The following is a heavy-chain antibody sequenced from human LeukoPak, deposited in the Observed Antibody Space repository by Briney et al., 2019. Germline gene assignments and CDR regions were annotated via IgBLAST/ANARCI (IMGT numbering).Heavy chain of an antibody. D-gene: IGHD2-15*01. Sequence: GGSLRLSCAVSGMTFERHGMHWVRQPPGKGLEWLAFIKYDGSRTDYEDSVKGRFTVSRDNSKNALYLQMNSLRAEDTAVYYCAKMSVSGGNFLDYWGQGTLVTVSS. CDR2: IKYDGSRT. CDR1: GMTFERHG. CDR3: AKMSVSGGNFLDY. J-gene: IGHJ4*02. V-gene: IGHV3-30*02.